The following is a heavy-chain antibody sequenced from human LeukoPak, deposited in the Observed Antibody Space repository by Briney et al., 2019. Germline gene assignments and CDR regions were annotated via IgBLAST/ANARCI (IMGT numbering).Heavy chain of an antibody. CDR1: GFTFSSYA. J-gene: IGHJ4*02. D-gene: IGHD6-13*01. CDR3: AKLSLFSSSWPIDDY. CDR2: IGGSGGST. V-gene: IGHV3-23*01. Sequence: GGSLRLSCAASGFTFSSYAMSWVRQAPGKGLEWVSAIGGSGGSTYYADSVKGRFTISRDNSKNTLYLQMNSLRAEDAAVYYCAKLSLFSSSWPIDDYWGQGTLVTVSS.